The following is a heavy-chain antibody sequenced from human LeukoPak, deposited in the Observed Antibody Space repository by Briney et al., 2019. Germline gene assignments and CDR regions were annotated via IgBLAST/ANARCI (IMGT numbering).Heavy chain of an antibody. J-gene: IGHJ5*02. CDR3: ARGRPYDFWSGYARNWFDP. CDR1: GYTFTSYG. D-gene: IGHD3-3*01. CDR2: ISAYNGNT. V-gene: IGHV1-18*01. Sequence: ASVTVSCKASGYTFTSYGISWVRQAPGQGLEWMGWISAYNGNTNYAQKLQGRVTMTTDTSTSPAYMELRSLRSDDTAVYYCARGRPYDFWSGYARNWFDPWGQGTLVTVSS.